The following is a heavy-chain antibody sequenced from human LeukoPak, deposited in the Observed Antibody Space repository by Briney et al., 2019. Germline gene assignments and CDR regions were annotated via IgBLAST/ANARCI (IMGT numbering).Heavy chain of an antibody. CDR3: ARHTRVYAFDI. CDR2: IYSRGST. CDR1: GGSITSYY. J-gene: IGHJ3*02. D-gene: IGHD2-2*02. Sequence: PSETLSLTCTVSGGSITSYYWSWIRQSAGKGLEWIGRIYSRGSTNYNPSLKSRVTMSVDTSKNQFSLKLSSVTAADTAVYYCARHTRVYAFDIWGQGTMVTVSS. V-gene: IGHV4-4*07.